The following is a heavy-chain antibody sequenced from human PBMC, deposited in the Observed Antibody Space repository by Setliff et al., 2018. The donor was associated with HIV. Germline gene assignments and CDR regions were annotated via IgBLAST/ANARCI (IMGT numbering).Heavy chain of an antibody. D-gene: IGHD3-3*01. CDR2: IYYSGST. Sequence: SETLSLTCTVSGGSISSGDYYWSWIRQPPGKGLECVGYIYYSGSTYYKPSLKSRGTVSVVTSKNQFSLRPTSVTAADTGVYYCARGGLRQWNGFWGQGTLVTVSS. J-gene: IGHJ4*02. CDR1: GGSISSGDYY. CDR3: ARGGLRQWNGF. V-gene: IGHV4-30-4*08.